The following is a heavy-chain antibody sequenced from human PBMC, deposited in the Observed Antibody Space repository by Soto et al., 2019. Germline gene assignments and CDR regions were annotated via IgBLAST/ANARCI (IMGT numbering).Heavy chain of an antibody. J-gene: IGHJ3*02. CDR1: GFTFSSYA. CDR2: ISYDGSNK. CDR3: ASITMKI. V-gene: IGHV3-30-3*01. Sequence: QVQLVESGGGVVQPGRSLRLSCAASGFTFSSYAMHWVRQAPGKGLEWVAVISYDGSNKYYADSVKGRFTISRDNSKNTPYLQMNSLRAEDTDVYYCASITMKIWGQGTTVTVSS. D-gene: IGHD3-22*01.